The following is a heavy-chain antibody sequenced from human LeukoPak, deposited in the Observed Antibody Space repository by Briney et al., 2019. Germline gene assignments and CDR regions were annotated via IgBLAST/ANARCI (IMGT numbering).Heavy chain of an antibody. D-gene: IGHD3-16*01. CDR2: IYYSGST. CDR3: AGYEGDSWYYFDY. Sequence: SETLSLTCTVSGGSISTYYWSWIRQPPGKGLEWIGYIYYSGSTNYNPSLKSRVSISVDTSKNQFSLKLSSVTAADTAVYYCAGYEGDSWYYFDYRGQGTLVTVSS. CDR1: GGSISTYY. J-gene: IGHJ4*02. V-gene: IGHV4-59*08.